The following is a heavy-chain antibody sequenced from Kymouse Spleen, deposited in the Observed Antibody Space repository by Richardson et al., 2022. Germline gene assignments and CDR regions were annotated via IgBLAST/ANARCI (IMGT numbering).Heavy chain of an antibody. D-gene: IGHD1-26*01. J-gene: IGHJ4*02. CDR3: ARLVGATTDFDY. CDR1: GYTFTSYA. CDR2: INAGNGNT. Sequence: QVQLVQSGAEVKKPGASVKVSCKASGYTFTSYAMHWVRQAPGQRLEWMGWINAGNGNTKYSQKFQGRVTITRDTSASTAYMELSSLRSEDTAVYYCARLVGATTDFDYWGQGTLVTVSS. V-gene: IGHV1-3*01.